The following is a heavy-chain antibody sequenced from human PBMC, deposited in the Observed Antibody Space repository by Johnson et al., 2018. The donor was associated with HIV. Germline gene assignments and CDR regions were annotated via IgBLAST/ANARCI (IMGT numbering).Heavy chain of an antibody. J-gene: IGHJ3*02. V-gene: IGHV3-30*18. CDR3: AKDVGNYWPDSFDI. CDR1: GFTFSSYG. CDR2: IWYDRSNK. D-gene: IGHD3-22*01. Sequence: QMLLVESGGGVVQPGRSLRLSCAASGFTFSSYGMHWVRQAPGKGLEWVAVIWYDRSNKYYADSVKGRFTISRDKSENTLYLQMNSLRYEDTAVYYCAKDVGNYWPDSFDIWGQGTMVTVSS.